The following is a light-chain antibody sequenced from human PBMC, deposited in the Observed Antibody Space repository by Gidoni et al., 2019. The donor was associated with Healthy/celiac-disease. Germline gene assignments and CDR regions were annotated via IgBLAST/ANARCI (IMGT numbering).Light chain of an antibody. CDR3: MQARQNSTWT. V-gene: IGKV2-28*01. J-gene: IGKJ1*01. CDR1: QSLLHSNGYNY. CDR2: LGS. Sequence: DLVMTQSPLFMPGTSGEPSSISSRCSQSLLHSNGYNYLDWYLQKPGQSPQRQIYLGSNRASGVPDRFGDSGAGTDFTLIISRVEAEDVGVYYCMQARQNSTWTFGQGTRVEI.